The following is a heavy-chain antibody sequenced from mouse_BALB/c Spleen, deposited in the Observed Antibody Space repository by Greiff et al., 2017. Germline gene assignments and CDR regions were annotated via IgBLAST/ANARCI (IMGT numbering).Heavy chain of an antibody. V-gene: IGHV7-3*02. Sequence: DVKLVESGGGLVQPGGSLRLSCATSGFTFTDYYMSWVRQPPGKALEWLGFIRNKANGYTTEYSASVKGRFTISRDNSQSILYLQMNTLRAEDSATYYCASLGYAMDYWGQGTSVTVSS. CDR1: GFTFTDYY. J-gene: IGHJ4*01. CDR3: ASLGYAMDY. CDR2: IRNKANGYTT. D-gene: IGHD4-1*01.